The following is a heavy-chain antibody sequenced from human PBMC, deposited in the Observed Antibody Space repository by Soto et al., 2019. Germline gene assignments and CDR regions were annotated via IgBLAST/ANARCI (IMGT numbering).Heavy chain of an antibody. Sequence: SETLSLTCTVSGCSISSGDYYWSWIRQPPWKGLEWIGYIYYSGSTYYNPSLKSRVTISVDTSKNQFSLKLSSVTAADTAVYYCAPSPVRGSSGYAFGLMRSDYWGPGTLATASP. CDR1: GCSISSGDYY. CDR2: IYYSGST. V-gene: IGHV4-30-4*01. D-gene: IGHD5-12*01. CDR3: APSPVRGSSGYAFGLMRSDY. J-gene: IGHJ4*02.